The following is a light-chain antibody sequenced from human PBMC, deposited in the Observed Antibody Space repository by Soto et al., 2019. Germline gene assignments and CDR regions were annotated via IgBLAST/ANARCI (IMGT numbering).Light chain of an antibody. CDR1: QSVNSSY. J-gene: IGKJ1*01. CDR3: QQYGSSPQT. CDR2: GAS. Sequence: EIVLTQSPGTLSLSPGERVTLSCRTSQSVNSSYLAGYQQKPGQAPRLLIYGASSRATGIPGRFSGSGSGTNFTLTISILAPEDFGVYYCQQYGSSPQTFGKGTKVDIK. V-gene: IGKV3-20*01.